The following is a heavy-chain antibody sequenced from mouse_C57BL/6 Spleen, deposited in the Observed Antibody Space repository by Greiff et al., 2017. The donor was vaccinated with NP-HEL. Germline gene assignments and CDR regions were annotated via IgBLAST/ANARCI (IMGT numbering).Heavy chain of an antibody. CDR2: ISDGGSYT. V-gene: IGHV5-4*01. J-gene: IGHJ2*01. CDR1: GFTFSSYA. Sequence: EVKVEESGGGLVKPGGSLKLSCAASGFTFSSYAMSWVRQTPEKRLEWVATISDGGSYTYYPDNVKGRFTISRDNAKNNLYLQMSHLKSEDTAMYYCARERTGTRYFDYWGQGTTLTVSS. CDR3: ARERTGTRYFDY. D-gene: IGHD4-1*01.